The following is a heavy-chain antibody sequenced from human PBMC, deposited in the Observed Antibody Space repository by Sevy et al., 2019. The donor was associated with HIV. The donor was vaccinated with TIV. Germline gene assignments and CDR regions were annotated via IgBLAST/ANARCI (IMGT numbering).Heavy chain of an antibody. J-gene: IGHJ4*02. CDR3: ARDRLGDIYVYFDY. CDR2: INAANGNA. Sequence: ASVKVSCKASGYTFTNYAMFWVRQAPGQRFEWMGWINAANGNAKYSPKFQGRVTITRDTSASTAYMDLSSLRAEDTAVYYCARDRLGDIYVYFDYWGQGTPVTVSS. V-gene: IGHV1-3*01. CDR1: GYTFTNYA. D-gene: IGHD3-16*01.